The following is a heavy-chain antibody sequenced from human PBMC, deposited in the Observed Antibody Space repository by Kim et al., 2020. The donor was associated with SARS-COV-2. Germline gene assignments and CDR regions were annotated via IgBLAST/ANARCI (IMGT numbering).Heavy chain of an antibody. CDR3: ARALDYGTSDAFDI. D-gene: IGHD3-16*01. J-gene: IGHJ3*02. V-gene: IGHV3-33*03. Sequence: YEDSVKGLFTIASDNTKHRVYLQMSSLGDEDTAVYYCARALDYGTSDAFDIWGQGTMVTVSS.